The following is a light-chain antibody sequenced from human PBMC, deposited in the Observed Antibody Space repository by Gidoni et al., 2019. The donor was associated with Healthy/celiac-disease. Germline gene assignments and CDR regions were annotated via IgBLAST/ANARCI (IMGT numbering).Light chain of an antibody. CDR2: GAS. V-gene: IGKV3-15*01. Sequence: EIVMTQSPATLSVSPGERATLSCRASQSVSSNLAWYQQKPGQAPRLLIYGASTRATGIPARFSGSVSGTEFTLTISSLQSEDFAVYYCQQYNNWPFTFXPXTKVDIK. J-gene: IGKJ3*01. CDR3: QQYNNWPFT. CDR1: QSVSSN.